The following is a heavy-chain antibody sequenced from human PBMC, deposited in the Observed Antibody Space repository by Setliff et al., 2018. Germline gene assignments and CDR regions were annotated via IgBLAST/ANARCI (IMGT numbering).Heavy chain of an antibody. CDR3: ARELRSPYWHLDS. V-gene: IGHV1-69*13. J-gene: IGHJ5*01. D-gene: IGHD3-16*01. CDR1: GGTFSSSG. CDR2: FIPILGAT. Sequence: SVKVSCKSSGGTFSSSGITWVRQAPGQGLQWLGRFIPILGATNYAQNFQGRVTITADESTSTGYMELRSLRSDDTAVYYCARELRSPYWHLDSWGQGTQGTVAS.